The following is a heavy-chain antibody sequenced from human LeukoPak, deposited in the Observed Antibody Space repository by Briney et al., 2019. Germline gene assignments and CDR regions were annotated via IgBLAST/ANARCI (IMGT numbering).Heavy chain of an antibody. D-gene: IGHD2-15*01. CDR1: GGTFSSYA. J-gene: IGHJ4*02. V-gene: IGHV1-69*13. Sequence: ASVKVSCKASGGTFSSYAISWVRQVPGQGLEWMGGIIPIFGTANYAQKFQGRVTITADESTSTAYMELSSLRSEDTAVYYCARGMDGGYYFDYWGQGTLVTVSS. CDR2: IIPIFGTA. CDR3: ARGMDGGYYFDY.